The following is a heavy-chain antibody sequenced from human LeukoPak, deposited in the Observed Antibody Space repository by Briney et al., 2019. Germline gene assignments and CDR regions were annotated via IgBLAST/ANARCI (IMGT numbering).Heavy chain of an antibody. J-gene: IGHJ4*02. Sequence: SETLSLTCTVSGGSISRNYWNWIRQPPGKGLEWIGNIYYSETTNYNPSLKSRVSISVDTSKNLLSLNLNSVTAADTAVYYCSRENGAFSPFGYWGQGILVTV. D-gene: IGHD2-8*01. V-gene: IGHV4-59*12. CDR3: SRENGAFSPFGY. CDR1: GGSISRNY. CDR2: IYYSETT.